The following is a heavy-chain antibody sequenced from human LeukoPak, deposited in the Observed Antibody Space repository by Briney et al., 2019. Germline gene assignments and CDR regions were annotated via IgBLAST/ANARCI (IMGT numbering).Heavy chain of an antibody. CDR1: GYTFTGYY. Sequence: ASVKVSCKTSGYTFTGYYIQWVRQAPGQGLEWMGWINPNSGGASYVQKFQGRVTMTSDTSISTAYMELSSLRSDDTAVYYCARDSRNYYDSRGGGDEAFDIWGQRTMVTVSS. D-gene: IGHD3-22*01. J-gene: IGHJ3*02. CDR3: ARDSRNYYDSRGGGDEAFDI. CDR2: INPNSGGA. V-gene: IGHV1-2*02.